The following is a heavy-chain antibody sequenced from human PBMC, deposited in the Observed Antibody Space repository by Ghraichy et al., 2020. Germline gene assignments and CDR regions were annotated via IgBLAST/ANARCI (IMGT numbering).Heavy chain of an antibody. V-gene: IGHV3-23*01. CDR1: GFTFSSYA. D-gene: IGHD2-15*01. CDR2: ISGSGVTA. CDR3: AKVFTQVPTWNCFDP. Sequence: GESLNISCAASGFTFSSYAMNWVRQPPGKGLEWVSSISGSGVTAFHADSVKGRFTISRDNSKNTLYLQMNSLRAEDTAVYYCAKVFTQVPTWNCFDPWGQGTLVTVSS. J-gene: IGHJ5*02.